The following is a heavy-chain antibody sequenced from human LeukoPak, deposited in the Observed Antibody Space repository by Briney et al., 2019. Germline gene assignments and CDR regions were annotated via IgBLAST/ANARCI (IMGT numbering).Heavy chain of an antibody. CDR2: MNPNSGNT. D-gene: IGHD2-2*02. CDR1: GYTFTSYD. CDR3: ARLNQLLYRVRYFDY. V-gene: IGHV1-8*03. Sequence: ASVKVSCKASGYTFTSYDINWVRQATGQGLEWMGWMNPNSGNTGYAQKLQGRVTITRNTSISTAYMELSSLRSEDTAVYYCARLNQLLYRVRYFDYWGQGTLVTVSS. J-gene: IGHJ4*02.